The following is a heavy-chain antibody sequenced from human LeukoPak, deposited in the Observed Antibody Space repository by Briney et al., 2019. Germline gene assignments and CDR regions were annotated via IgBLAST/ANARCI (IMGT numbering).Heavy chain of an antibody. V-gene: IGHV4-34*01. D-gene: IGHD3-10*01. CDR3: ARGGVTMVRDLFTY. CDR2: INHSGST. J-gene: IGHJ4*02. CDR1: GGSFSGYY. Sequence: TPSETLSLTCAVYGGSFSGYYWSWIRQPPGKGLEWIGEINHSGSTNYNPSLKSRVTISVDTSKNQFSLKLSSVTAADTAVYYCARGGVTMVRDLFTYWGQGTLVTVSS.